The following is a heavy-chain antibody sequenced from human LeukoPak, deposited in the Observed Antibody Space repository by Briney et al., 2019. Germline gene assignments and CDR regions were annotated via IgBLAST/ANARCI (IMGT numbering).Heavy chain of an antibody. V-gene: IGHV3-30*18. CDR1: GFTFSSYG. J-gene: IGHJ5*02. Sequence: AGSLRLSCAASGFTFSSYGMHWVRQAPGKGLEWVAVISYDGSNKYYADSVKGRFTISRDNSKNTLYLQMNSLRAEDTAVYYCAKDYVSYCSSTSCYNWFDPWGQGTLVTVSS. CDR3: AKDYVSYCSSTSCYNWFDP. D-gene: IGHD2-2*01. CDR2: ISYDGSNK.